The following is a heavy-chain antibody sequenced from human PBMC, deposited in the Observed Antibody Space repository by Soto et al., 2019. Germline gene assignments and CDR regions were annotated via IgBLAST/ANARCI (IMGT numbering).Heavy chain of an antibody. CDR3: ARRLIVAYDAFDI. V-gene: IGHV4-59*01. CDR2: IYYSGST. Sequence: PSETLALACTVSGGSISSYYWSWIRQPPGKGLEWIGYIYYSGSTNYNPSLKGRVTISVDTSKNQFSLKLSSVTAADTAVYYCARRLIVAYDAFDIWGQGTMVTVSS. D-gene: IGHD3-22*01. J-gene: IGHJ3*02. CDR1: GGSISSYY.